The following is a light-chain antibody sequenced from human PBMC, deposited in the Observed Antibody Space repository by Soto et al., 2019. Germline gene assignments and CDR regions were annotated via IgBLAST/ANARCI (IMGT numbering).Light chain of an antibody. CDR2: NND. CDR1: SSNNGTNS. J-gene: IGLJ1*01. V-gene: IGLV1-44*01. Sequence: QSALTQPPSASGTPGQRVTISCSRGSSNNGTNSVNWYQQLPGMAPKHHIYNNDLRPSGVPDRFSGSKTGTSASLAISWLQYEVEADYYCAAWDDSLNGFYVFGIATKVTVL. CDR3: AAWDDSLNGFYV.